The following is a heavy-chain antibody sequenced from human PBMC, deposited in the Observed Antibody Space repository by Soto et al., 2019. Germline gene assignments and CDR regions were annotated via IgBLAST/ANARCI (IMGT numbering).Heavy chain of an antibody. CDR1: GGTFSSYA. Sequence: QVQLVQFGAEVKKPGSSVKVSCKASGGTFSSYAIGWVRQAPGQGLEWMGGIIPIFATANYAQKFQGRVMITVDESTSTAYMELSSLRSEDTAVYYCARSVSFRYQLLKRGMDVWGQGTTVTVSS. CDR2: IIPIFATA. CDR3: ARSVSFRYQLLKRGMDV. J-gene: IGHJ6*02. D-gene: IGHD2-2*01. V-gene: IGHV1-69*01.